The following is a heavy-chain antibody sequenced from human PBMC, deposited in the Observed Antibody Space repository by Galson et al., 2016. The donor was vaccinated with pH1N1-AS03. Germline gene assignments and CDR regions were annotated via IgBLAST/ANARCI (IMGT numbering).Heavy chain of an antibody. Sequence: LSLTCSVSGGSVISKNYYWGWVRQPPGKGLEWIGSISFRGSSYYNPSLKSRVRISIDESNNQFSLDLNSVTAADTALYYCVMDTTTWMRFDYWGQGVLVIVSS. CDR3: VMDTTTWMRFDY. CDR1: GGSVISKNYY. J-gene: IGHJ4*02. D-gene: IGHD1-1*01. V-gene: IGHV4-39*07. CDR2: ISFRGSS.